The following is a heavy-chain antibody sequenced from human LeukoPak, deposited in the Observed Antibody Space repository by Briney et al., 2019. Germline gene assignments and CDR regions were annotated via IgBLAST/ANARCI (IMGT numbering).Heavy chain of an antibody. J-gene: IGHJ4*02. Sequence: GGSLRLSCAASGFTFSSYWMNWVRQAPGKGLEWVSYISSSGTAIYYADSVKGRFTISRDNAKNSLYLQMNSLRAEDTAVYYCARESPSYGGNVFDYWGQGTLVTVSS. CDR1: GFTFSSYW. V-gene: IGHV3-48*04. CDR2: ISSSGTAI. D-gene: IGHD4-23*01. CDR3: ARESPSYGGNVFDY.